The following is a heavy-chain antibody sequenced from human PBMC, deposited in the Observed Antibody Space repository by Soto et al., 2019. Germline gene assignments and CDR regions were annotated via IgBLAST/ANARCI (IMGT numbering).Heavy chain of an antibody. D-gene: IGHD2-15*01. CDR3: ARTFCSGGSCYGDDYYYGMDV. V-gene: IGHV4-59*12. Sequence: PSETLSLTCTVSGGSISSYYCSWIRQPPGKGLEWIGYIYYSGSTNYNPSLKSRVTISVDTSKNQFSLMLSSVTAADTAVYYCARTFCSGGSCYGDDYYYGMDVWGQGTTVTVSS. J-gene: IGHJ6*02. CDR2: IYYSGST. CDR1: GGSISSYY.